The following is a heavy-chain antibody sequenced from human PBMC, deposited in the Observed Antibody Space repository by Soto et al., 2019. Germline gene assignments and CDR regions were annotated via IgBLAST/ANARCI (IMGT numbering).Heavy chain of an antibody. D-gene: IGHD3-3*01. J-gene: IGHJ4*02. CDR1: GFTFDDYT. CDR2: ISWDGGST. CDR3: AKDGDFWSGYFDY. Sequence: ESGGVVVQPGGSLRLSCAASGFTFDDYTMHWVRQAPGEGLEWVSLISWDGGSTYYADSVKGRFTISRDNSKNSLYLQMNSLRTEDTALYYCAKDGDFWSGYFDYWGQGTLVTVSS. V-gene: IGHV3-43*01.